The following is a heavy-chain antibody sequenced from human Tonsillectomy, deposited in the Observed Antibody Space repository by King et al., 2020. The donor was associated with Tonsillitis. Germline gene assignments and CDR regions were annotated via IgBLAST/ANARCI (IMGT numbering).Heavy chain of an antibody. CDR3: AKDQWIRATVLSFDY. CDR1: GFTFSSFA. Sequence: VQLVESGGGLVQPGGSLRLSCAASGFTFSSFAMNWVRQAPGKGLEWVSAISSSGGSTYYADSVKGRFTISRDNSKNTLYLQMNSLRAEDTAVYHCAKDQWIRATVLSFDYWGQGTLVTVSS. CDR2: ISSSGGST. V-gene: IGHV3-23*04. J-gene: IGHJ4*02. D-gene: IGHD4-11*01.